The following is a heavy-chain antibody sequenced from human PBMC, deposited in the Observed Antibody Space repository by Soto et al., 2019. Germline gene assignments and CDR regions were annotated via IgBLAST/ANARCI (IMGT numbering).Heavy chain of an antibody. CDR3: ARDGAPFYHDSSGYSH. CDR1: GGSISSGDYY. Sequence: PSETLSLTCTVSGGSISSGDYYWSWIRQPPGKGLEWIGYIYYSGSTYYNPSLKSRVTISVDTSKNQFSLKLSSVTAADTAVYYCARDGAPFYHDSSGYSHWGQGTLVTVSS. CDR2: IYYSGST. D-gene: IGHD3-22*01. V-gene: IGHV4-30-4*01. J-gene: IGHJ1*01.